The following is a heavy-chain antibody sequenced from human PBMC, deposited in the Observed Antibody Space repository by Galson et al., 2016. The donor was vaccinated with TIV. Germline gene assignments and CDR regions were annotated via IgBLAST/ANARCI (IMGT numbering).Heavy chain of an antibody. CDR3: AKEAGTDYYYGMDV. CDR2: ISRRGFNT. V-gene: IGHV3-23*01. CDR1: GFIFNSFA. D-gene: IGHD1/OR15-1a*01. Sequence: SLRLSCAASGFIFNSFAMSWVRQAPGKGLQWVSAISRRGFNTYYADSAKGRFTKSRDNSKNTLYLQMNSVRADDTAVYYCAKEAGTDYYYGMDVWGQGTTVTVSS. J-gene: IGHJ6*02.